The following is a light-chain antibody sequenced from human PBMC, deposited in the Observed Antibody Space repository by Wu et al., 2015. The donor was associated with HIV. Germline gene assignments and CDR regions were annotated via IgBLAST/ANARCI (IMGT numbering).Light chain of an antibody. CDR1: QGISNF. Sequence: VGDRVTITCRASQGISNFLAWYQQKPGKPPKVLIYAASNLHAGVPSRFSGSGFGTHFTFTISSLQPEDVATYYCQHYDLPLSTFGQGTKLEIK. CDR3: QHYDLPLST. V-gene: IGKV1-27*01. J-gene: IGKJ2*02. CDR2: AAS.